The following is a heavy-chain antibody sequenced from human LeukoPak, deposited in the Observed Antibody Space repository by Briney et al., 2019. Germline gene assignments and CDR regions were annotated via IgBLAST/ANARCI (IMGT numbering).Heavy chain of an antibody. CDR2: IKQDGSEK. CDR3: VRERLQNYYYYGMDV. V-gene: IGHV3-7*01. D-gene: IGHD4-11*01. J-gene: IGHJ6*02. Sequence: PGGSLRLSCAASGTYWMSWVRQAPGKGLEWVANIKQDGSEKYYVDSVKGRFTISRDNAKNSLYPQMNSLRAEDTAVYYCVRERLQNYYYYGMDVWGQGTTVTVSS. CDR1: GTYW.